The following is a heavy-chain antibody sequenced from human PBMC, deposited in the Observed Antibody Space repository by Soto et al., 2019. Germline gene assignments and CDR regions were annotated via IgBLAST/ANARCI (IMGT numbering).Heavy chain of an antibody. J-gene: IGHJ6*02. CDR2: ISSSGSTI. CDR3: ARAQNYYDSSGLYYYYYGMDV. V-gene: IGHV3-11*01. D-gene: IGHD3-22*01. Sequence: GGSLRLSCAASGFTFSYYYMSWIRQSPGKGLEWVSYISSSGSTIYYADSVKGRFTISRDNAKNSLYLQMNSLRAGDTAVYYCARAQNYYDSSGLYYYYYGMDVWGQGTTVTVSS. CDR1: GFTFSYYY.